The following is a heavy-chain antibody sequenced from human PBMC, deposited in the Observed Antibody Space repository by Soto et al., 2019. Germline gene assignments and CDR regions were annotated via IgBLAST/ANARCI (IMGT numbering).Heavy chain of an antibody. CDR2: IKQDGSEK. V-gene: IGHV3-7*01. J-gene: IGHJ6*03. Sequence: GGSLRLSCAASGFTFSSYWMSWVRQAPGKGLEWVANIKQDGSEKYYVDSVKGRFTISRDNAKNSLYLQMNSLRAEDTAVYYCARGSGLSNYYYYMDVWGKGTTVTVSS. CDR1: GFTFSSYW. CDR3: ARGSGLSNYYYYMDV.